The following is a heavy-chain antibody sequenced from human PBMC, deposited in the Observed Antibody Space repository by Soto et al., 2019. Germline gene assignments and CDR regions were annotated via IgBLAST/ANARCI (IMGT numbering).Heavy chain of an antibody. V-gene: IGHV3-23*01. Sequence: PGGSLRLSCAASGFTFSSYAMSWVRQAPGKGLEWVSAISGSGGSTYYADSVKGRFTISRDNSKNTLYLQMNSLRAEDTAVYYCEKVVDDSSGYYYWGQGTLVTVSS. J-gene: IGHJ4*02. CDR3: EKVVDDSSGYYY. CDR2: ISGSGGST. CDR1: GFTFSSYA. D-gene: IGHD3-22*01.